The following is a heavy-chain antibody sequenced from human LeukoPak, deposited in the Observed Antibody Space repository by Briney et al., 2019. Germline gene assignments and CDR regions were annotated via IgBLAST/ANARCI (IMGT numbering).Heavy chain of an antibody. CDR2: IYYSGST. D-gene: IGHD2-2*01. CDR3: GRGGTSWHY. CDR1: GVSISRNY. J-gene: IGHJ4*02. Sequence: SETLSLTCSVSGVSISRNYWRWIRQTPGKGLEGIGYIYYSGSTNYNPSLKNRVTISVDTSKNQSSLKLSSVTAADTAVYYCGRGGTSWHYWGQGTLVTVSS. V-gene: IGHV4-59*01.